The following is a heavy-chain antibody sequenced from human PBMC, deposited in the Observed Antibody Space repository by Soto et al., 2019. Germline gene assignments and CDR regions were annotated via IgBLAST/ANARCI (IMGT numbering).Heavy chain of an antibody. CDR2: ISAGGSNT. CDR1: GFTFTSSA. Sequence: SCKASGFTFTSSAMQWVRQAPGKGPEWVSVISAGGSNTYYAESVKGRFTISRDNSKNTLYLQMNSLRDEDTAVYYCAKKGPPRDAFDIWGQGTMVTVSS. CDR3: AKKGPPRDAFDI. J-gene: IGHJ3*02. V-gene: IGHV3-23*01.